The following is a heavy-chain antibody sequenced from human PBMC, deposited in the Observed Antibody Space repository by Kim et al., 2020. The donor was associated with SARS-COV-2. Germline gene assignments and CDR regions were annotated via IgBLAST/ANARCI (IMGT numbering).Heavy chain of an antibody. V-gene: IGHV3-23*01. Sequence: GGSLRLSCAASGFTFSNYAMSWVRQAPGKGLEWVPSITGSGTKTHYRDSVKGRFTVSRDNSKKTLYLQMDSLRDEDTAIYYCAKDANSSNWYDWFDSWGQGIRVTVSS. CDR3: AKDANSSNWYDWFDS. CDR2: ITGSGTKT. D-gene: IGHD2-2*01. CDR1: GFTFSNYA. J-gene: IGHJ5*01.